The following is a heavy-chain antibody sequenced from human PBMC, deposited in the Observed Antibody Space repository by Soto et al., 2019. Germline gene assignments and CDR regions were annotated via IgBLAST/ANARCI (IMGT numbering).Heavy chain of an antibody. CDR2: ISSSSTDI. D-gene: IGHD2-15*01. J-gene: IGHJ4*02. CDR1: GFTFSVYN. V-gene: IGHV3-21*06. Sequence: EVHLVEFGGGLVKPGGSLRLSCITSGFTFSVYNMNWVRQAPGKWLEWRSSISSSSTDIFYADSVKGRFTISRDNAKNSLYLQMNSLEAGDTAFYYCATGYCSDRSCYSEGSNIGDYWGQGTLVTVSS. CDR3: ATGYCSDRSCYSEGSNIGDY.